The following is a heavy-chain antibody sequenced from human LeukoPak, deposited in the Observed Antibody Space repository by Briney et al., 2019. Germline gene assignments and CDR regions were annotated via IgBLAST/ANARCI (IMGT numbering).Heavy chain of an antibody. V-gene: IGHV1-18*01. CDR1: RYTVTRYG. CDR3: ARGCSSTSCYHGIGWFDP. Sequence: ALVKVSCKASRYTVTRYGIIRVRQAPGQRLEWMGWVSAYNGNTNYAQNFQGRVTMTTDTSTSTASMELRSLTSDDTSVYYCARGCSSTSCYHGIGWFDPWGQGTLVTVSS. J-gene: IGHJ5*02. CDR2: VSAYNGNT. D-gene: IGHD2-2*01.